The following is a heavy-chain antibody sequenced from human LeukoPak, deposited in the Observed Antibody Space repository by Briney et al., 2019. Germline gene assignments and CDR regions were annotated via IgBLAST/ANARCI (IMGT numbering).Heavy chain of an antibody. D-gene: IGHD2-15*01. Sequence: PGGSLRVSCAASGFTFNAYGMHWVRQAPGKGLECVAFIRYDGSKKYYADSVKGRFTISRDNSKNTVYLQMNSLRLEDTAVYSCAKGSYNCNGDRCPQYYYYMDVWGKGTTVTVSS. CDR3: AKGSYNCNGDRCPQYYYYMDV. J-gene: IGHJ6*03. CDR2: IRYDGSKK. V-gene: IGHV3-30*02. CDR1: GFTFNAYG.